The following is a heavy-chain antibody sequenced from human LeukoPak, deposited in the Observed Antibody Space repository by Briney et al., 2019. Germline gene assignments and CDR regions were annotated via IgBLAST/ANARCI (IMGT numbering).Heavy chain of an antibody. CDR1: GFTFSRYW. CDR3: AKNRGVAATMDAFDI. CDR2: INSDGSST. J-gene: IGHJ3*02. V-gene: IGHV3-74*01. Sequence: GGSLRLSCAASGFTFSRYWMHWVRQAPGKGLVWVSRINSDGSSTSYADSVKGRFTISRDNARNTLYLQMNSLTAEDTAVYYCAKNRGVAATMDAFDIWGQGTMVTVSS. D-gene: IGHD2-15*01.